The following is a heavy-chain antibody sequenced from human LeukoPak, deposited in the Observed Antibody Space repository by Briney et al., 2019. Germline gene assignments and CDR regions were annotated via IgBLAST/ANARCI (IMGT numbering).Heavy chain of an antibody. Sequence: GASVKVSCKASGYTFTGYYMHWVRQAPGQGIEWKGWINPNSGGTNYAQKFQGRVTMTRDTSISTAYMELSRLRSDDTAVYYCARGSIAAAGTIDYWGQGTLVTVSS. V-gene: IGHV1-2*02. CDR3: ARGSIAAAGTIDY. J-gene: IGHJ4*02. CDR2: INPNSGGT. D-gene: IGHD6-13*01. CDR1: GYTFTGYY.